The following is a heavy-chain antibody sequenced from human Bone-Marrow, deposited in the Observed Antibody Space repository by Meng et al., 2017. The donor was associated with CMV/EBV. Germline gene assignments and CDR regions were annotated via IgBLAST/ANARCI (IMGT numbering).Heavy chain of an antibody. V-gene: IGHV5-51*01. D-gene: IGHD2/OR15-2a*01. Sequence: GGSLRLSCKGSGYSFSSFWIGWVRQMPGKGLEWMGIIYPGDSDTRYSPSFQGHVTISADKSISTAYLQWSSLKASDTATYYCARHETHPPLYYFDYWGQEALVTVSS. J-gene: IGHJ4*02. CDR3: ARHETHPPLYYFDY. CDR1: GYSFSSFW. CDR2: IYPGDSDT.